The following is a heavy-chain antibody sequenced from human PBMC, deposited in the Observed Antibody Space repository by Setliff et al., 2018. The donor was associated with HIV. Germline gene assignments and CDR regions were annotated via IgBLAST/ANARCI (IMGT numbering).Heavy chain of an antibody. D-gene: IGHD3-22*01. CDR3: AKDRYYDSSGSPFDY. CDR2: ISGSGGST. CDR1: GFTFRDYA. Sequence: GGSLRLSCAASGFTFRDYAMNWVRQAPRKGLEWVSGISGSGGSTYYADSVKGRFTISRDNTKNTLYLQLNSLRSEDTAVYYCAKDRYYDSSGSPFDYWGQGTLVTVSS. V-gene: IGHV3-23*01. J-gene: IGHJ4*02.